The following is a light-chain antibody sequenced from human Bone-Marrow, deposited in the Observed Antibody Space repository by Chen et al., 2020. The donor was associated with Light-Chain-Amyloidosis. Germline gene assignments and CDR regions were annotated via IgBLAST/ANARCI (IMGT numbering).Light chain of an antibody. CDR1: SSNIGSNT. V-gene: IGLV1-44*01. Sequence: QSVLTQPPSASGTPGQRVTISCSGGSSNIGSNTENWYQQLPGTAPKLLIYSNNQRPSGVPDRFSGSKSGTSASLAIRGLQSEDEADYYCAAWDDSLNGVVFGGGTKLTVL. CDR3: AAWDDSLNGVV. CDR2: SNN. J-gene: IGLJ2*01.